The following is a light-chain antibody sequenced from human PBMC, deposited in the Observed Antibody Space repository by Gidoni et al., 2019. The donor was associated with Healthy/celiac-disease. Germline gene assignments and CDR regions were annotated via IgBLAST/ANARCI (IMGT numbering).Light chain of an antibody. Sequence: DIVLTQSPAPLSLSPGERATLSCRARQSVSSYLAWYQQKPGQAPRLLIYDASNRATGIPARFSGSGSGTDFTLTISSLEPEDFAVYYCQQRSNWPLTFGGGTKVEIK. CDR3: QQRSNWPLT. J-gene: IGKJ4*01. V-gene: IGKV3-11*01. CDR1: QSVSSY. CDR2: DAS.